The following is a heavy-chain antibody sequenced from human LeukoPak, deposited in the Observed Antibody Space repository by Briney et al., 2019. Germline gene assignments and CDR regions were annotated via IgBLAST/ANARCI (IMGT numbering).Heavy chain of an antibody. CDR3: ARVNYYDSSGYLDY. V-gene: IGHV4-38-2*02. CDR1: GYSISSGYY. Sequence: SETLSLTCTVSGYSISSGYYWGWIRQPPGKGLEWIGSIYHSGSTYYNPSLKSRVTISVDTSKNQFSLKLSSVTAADTAVYYCARVNYYDSSGYLDYWGQGTLVTVSS. CDR2: IYHSGST. D-gene: IGHD3-22*01. J-gene: IGHJ4*02.